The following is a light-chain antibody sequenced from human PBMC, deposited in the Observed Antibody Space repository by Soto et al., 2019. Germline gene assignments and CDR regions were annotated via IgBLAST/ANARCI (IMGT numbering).Light chain of an antibody. J-gene: IGLJ1*01. Sequence: QSVLTQPPSVYGAPGQRVTISCTGSSSNIGAGFDVHWYQQVPGTAPKLLTYGNNDRPSGVPDRFSGSKSGTSASLAITGLQAEDEADYYCQSYDSSLSVYVFGPGTKLTVL. CDR3: QSYDSSLSVYV. V-gene: IGLV1-40*01. CDR2: GNN. CDR1: SSNIGAGFD.